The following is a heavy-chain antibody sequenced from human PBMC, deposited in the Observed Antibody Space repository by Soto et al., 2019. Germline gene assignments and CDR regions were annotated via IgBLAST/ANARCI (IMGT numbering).Heavy chain of an antibody. CDR1: GFTFSSYA. J-gene: IGHJ4*02. Sequence: PGGSLRLSCAASGFTFSSYAMGWVRQGPGKGLEWVAVVSIGGSTHYADSVRGRFTISRDNSKNTLSLQMTSLTAEDTAVYFCAKSRGAGGDFGYWGQGALVPVSS. V-gene: IGHV3-23*01. CDR2: VSIGGST. CDR3: AKSRGAGGDFGY. D-gene: IGHD2-15*01.